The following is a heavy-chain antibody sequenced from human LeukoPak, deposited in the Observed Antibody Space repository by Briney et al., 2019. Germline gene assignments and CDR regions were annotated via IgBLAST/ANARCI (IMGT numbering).Heavy chain of an antibody. CDR1: GFTFSSYG. J-gene: IGHJ4*02. CDR2: ISYDGSNK. CDR3: AKDRFTDYNEYYFDY. Sequence: GGSLRLSCAASGFTFSSYGMHWVRQAPGKGLEWVAVISYDGSNKYYADSVKGRFTIPRDNSKNTLYLQMNSLRAEDTAVYYCAKDRFTDYNEYYFDYWGQGTLVTVSS. D-gene: IGHD4-11*01. V-gene: IGHV3-30*18.